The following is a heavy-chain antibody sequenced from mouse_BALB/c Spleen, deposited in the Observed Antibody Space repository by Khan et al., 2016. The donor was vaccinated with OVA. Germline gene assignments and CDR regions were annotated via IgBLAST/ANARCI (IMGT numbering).Heavy chain of an antibody. CDR3: ARGAITTGYFDY. D-gene: IGHD1-1*01. CDR1: GYTFTSYW. J-gene: IGHJ2*01. V-gene: IGHV1-87*01. Sequence: VQLQQSGTELARPGASVKLSCKASGYTFTSYWMQWVKQRPGQGLEWIGAVYPGDGNTRYTQKFKGKATLTADKSSSTAYIQLSSLASEDSAVYYYARGAITTGYFDYWGQGTTLTVSS. CDR2: VYPGDGNT.